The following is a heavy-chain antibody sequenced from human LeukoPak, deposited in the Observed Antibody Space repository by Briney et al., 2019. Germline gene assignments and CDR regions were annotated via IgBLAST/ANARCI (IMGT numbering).Heavy chain of an antibody. CDR3: ARMYYDYVWGSYRPFDY. CDR2: IYYSGST. D-gene: IGHD3-16*02. CDR1: GGSISSYY. J-gene: IGHJ4*02. Sequence: SETLSLTCTVSGGSISSYYWSWIRQPPGKGLEWIGYIYYSGSTNYNPSLKSRVTISVDTSKNQFSLKLSSVTAADTAVYYCARMYYDYVWGSYRPFDYWGQGTLVTVSS. V-gene: IGHV4-59*01.